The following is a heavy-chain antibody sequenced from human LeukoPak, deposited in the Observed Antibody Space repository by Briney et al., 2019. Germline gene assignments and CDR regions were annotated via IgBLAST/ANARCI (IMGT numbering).Heavy chain of an antibody. CDR1: GFTFRSYW. V-gene: IGHV3-7*01. CDR2: IKQDGSEK. J-gene: IGHJ3*02. D-gene: IGHD5-24*01. CDR3: TRQKMATIPHDAFDI. Sequence: PGGSLRLSCAASGFTFRSYWMSWVRQAPGKGLEWVANIKQDGSEKYYVDSVKGRFTISRDNAKNSLYLLMNSMRAQETVFYYCTRQKMATIPHDAFDIWGQGTMVTVSS.